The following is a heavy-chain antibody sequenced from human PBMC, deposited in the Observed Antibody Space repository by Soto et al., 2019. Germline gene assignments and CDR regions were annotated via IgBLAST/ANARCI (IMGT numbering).Heavy chain of an antibody. V-gene: IGHV3-72*01. CDR2: TRNKANSYTT. Sequence: EVQLVESGGGLVQPGGSLRLSCVASGFTFSDHYMDWVRQAPGKGLEWVGRTRNKANSYTTEYAASVKGRFTISRDDSKNSVYLQMNSLKTEDTAVYYCAVDMVATGSYWGQGTLVTVSS. J-gene: IGHJ4*02. CDR1: GFTFSDHY. D-gene: IGHD5-12*01. CDR3: AVDMVATGSY.